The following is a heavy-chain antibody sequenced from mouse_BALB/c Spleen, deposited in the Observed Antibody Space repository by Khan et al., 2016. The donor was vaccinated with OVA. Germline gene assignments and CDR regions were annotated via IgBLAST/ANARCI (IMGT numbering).Heavy chain of an antibody. D-gene: IGHD1-1*01. V-gene: IGHV5-17*02. J-gene: IGHJ2*01. CDR1: GFTFSSYG. Sequence: EVQLVESGGGLVQPGGSRKLSCAASGFTFSSYGMHWVRQAPEKGLEWVAYISGNSSTIYYTDTVKGRFTISRDNPKNTLSLQMTSLMSEDTARYDCATSDYYGDYLDYWGPGTTLTVSS. CDR2: ISGNSSTI. CDR3: ATSDYYGDYLDY.